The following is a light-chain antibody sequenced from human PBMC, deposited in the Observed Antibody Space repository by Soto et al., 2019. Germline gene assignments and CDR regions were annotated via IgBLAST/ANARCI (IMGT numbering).Light chain of an antibody. V-gene: IGKV3-15*01. CDR2: DAS. CDR1: QSVSSK. CDR3: QQYNDWPLT. J-gene: IGKJ4*01. Sequence: EIVMTQSPATLSVSPGERATLSCRASQSVSSKLAWYQQKPGQGPRLLIYDASSRATGIPARFSGSGSGTEFTLTISSLQSEDFAVSYCQQYNDWPLTFGGGTKVEIK.